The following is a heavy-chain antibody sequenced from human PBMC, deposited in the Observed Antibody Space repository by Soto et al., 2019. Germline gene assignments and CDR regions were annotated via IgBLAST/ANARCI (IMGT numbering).Heavy chain of an antibody. Sequence: PGGSPRLSCAASGFTFSSYAMHWVRKAPGKGLEWVAVISYDGSNKYYADSVKGRFTISRDNSKNTLYLQMNSLRAEGTAVYYCARDHSSSWYGDAFDIWGQGTMVTVSS. CDR1: GFTFSSYA. J-gene: IGHJ3*02. V-gene: IGHV3-30-3*01. CDR3: ARDHSSSWYGDAFDI. CDR2: ISYDGSNK. D-gene: IGHD6-13*01.